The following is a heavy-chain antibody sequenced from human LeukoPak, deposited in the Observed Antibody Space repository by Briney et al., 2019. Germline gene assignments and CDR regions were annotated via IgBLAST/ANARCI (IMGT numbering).Heavy chain of an antibody. CDR1: GGSFSGYY. CDR2: INHSGST. J-gene: IGHJ4*02. CDR3: ALEADCSSTSCYLEY. D-gene: IGHD2-2*01. V-gene: IGHV4-34*01. Sequence: SETLSLTCAVYGGSFSGYYWSWLRQPPGKGLEWIGEINHSGSTNYNPSLKSRVTISVDTSKNQFSLKLSSVTAADTAVYYCALEADCSSTSCYLEYWGQGTLVTVSS.